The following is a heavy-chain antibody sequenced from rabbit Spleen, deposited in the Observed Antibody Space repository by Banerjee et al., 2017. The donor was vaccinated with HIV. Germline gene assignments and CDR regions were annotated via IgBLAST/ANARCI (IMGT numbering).Heavy chain of an antibody. J-gene: IGHJ6*01. CDR1: GFSLTSSDY. V-gene: IGHV1S40*01. Sequence: QSLEESGGDLVKPGASLTLTCTASGFSLTSSDYMCWVRQAPGKGLEWIACIYAGSSGFTYHATWAKGRFTISKTSSTTVTLQMTSLTAADTATYFCARDTSSSFSSYGMDLWGPGPWSPS. CDR2: IYAGSSGFT. CDR3: ARDTSSSFSSYGMDL. D-gene: IGHD1-1*01.